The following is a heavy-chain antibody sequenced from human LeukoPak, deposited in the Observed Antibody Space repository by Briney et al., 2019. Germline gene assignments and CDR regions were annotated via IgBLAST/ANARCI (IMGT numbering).Heavy chain of an antibody. Sequence: SVKVSCKVSGYTLTELSMHWVRQAPGQGLEWMGRIIPILGIANYAQKFQGRVTITADKSTSTAYMELSSLRSEDTAVYYCARDGHSGYDFAGYWGQGTLVTVSS. D-gene: IGHD5-12*01. V-gene: IGHV1-69*04. CDR3: ARDGHSGYDFAGY. J-gene: IGHJ4*02. CDR1: GYTLTELS. CDR2: IIPILGIA.